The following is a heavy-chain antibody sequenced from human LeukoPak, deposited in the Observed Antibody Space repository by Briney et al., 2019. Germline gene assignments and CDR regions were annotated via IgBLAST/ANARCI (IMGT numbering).Heavy chain of an antibody. D-gene: IGHD2-2*01. CDR3: AREYCTSTNCYGLSMGIDV. J-gene: IGHJ3*01. CDR2: IYTSGST. V-gene: IGHV4-61*02. Sequence: PSQTLSLTCTVSGDSISSGSYYWSWIRQPAGKGLQWIGRIYTSGSTNYYPSLKSRVTISVDTSKNQFSLNLSSVTVADTVVYYCAREYCTSTNCYGLSMGIDVWGQGTMVTVSS. CDR1: GDSISSGSYY.